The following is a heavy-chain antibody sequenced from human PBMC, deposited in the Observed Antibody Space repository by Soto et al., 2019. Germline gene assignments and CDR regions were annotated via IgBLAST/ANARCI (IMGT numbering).Heavy chain of an antibody. CDR1: GGSISSYY. CDR3: ARLGYCSSTSCYVLILDY. Sequence: PSETLSLTCTVSGGSISSYYWSWIRQPPGKGLEWIGYIYYSGSTNYNPSLKSRVTISADTSKNQFSLKLSSVTAADTAVYYCARLGYCSSTSCYVLILDYWGQGTLVTVSS. V-gene: IGHV4-59*01. D-gene: IGHD2-2*01. CDR2: IYYSGST. J-gene: IGHJ4*02.